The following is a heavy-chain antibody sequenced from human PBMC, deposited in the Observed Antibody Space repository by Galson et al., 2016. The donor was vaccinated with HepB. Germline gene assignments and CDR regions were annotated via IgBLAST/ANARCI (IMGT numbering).Heavy chain of an antibody. CDR1: GGSISSSSYY. D-gene: IGHD3-22*01. Sequence: SETLSLTCTVSGGSISSSSYYWGWIRQPPGKGLEWIGSIYYSGSTYYNPSIKSRVTISVDTSKNQFSLKLSSVTAADTAVYYCARHVGYYYSYWYFDLWGRGTLVTVSS. CDR3: ARHVGYYYSYWYFDL. J-gene: IGHJ2*01. CDR2: IYYSGST. V-gene: IGHV4-39*01.